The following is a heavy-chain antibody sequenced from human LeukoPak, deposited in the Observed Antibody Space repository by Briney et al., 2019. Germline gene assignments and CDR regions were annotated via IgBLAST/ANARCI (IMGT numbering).Heavy chain of an antibody. CDR3: ARRQRLEWLRFKGGFDY. Sequence: SETLSLTCAVYGGSFSGYYWSWIRQPPGKGLEWIGEINHSGSTNYNPSLKSRVTISVDTSKNQFSLKLSSVTAADTAVYYCARRQRLEWLRFKGGFDYWGQGTLVTVSS. V-gene: IGHV4-34*01. CDR1: GGSFSGYY. CDR2: INHSGST. J-gene: IGHJ4*02. D-gene: IGHD5-12*01.